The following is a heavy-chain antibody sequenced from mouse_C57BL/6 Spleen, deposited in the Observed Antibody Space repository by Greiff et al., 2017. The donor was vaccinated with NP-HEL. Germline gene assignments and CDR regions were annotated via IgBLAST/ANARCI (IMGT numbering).Heavy chain of an antibody. V-gene: IGHV5-17*01. D-gene: IGHD2-1*01. J-gene: IGHJ1*03. Sequence: VQLQQSGGGLVKPGGSLKLSCAASGFTFSDYGMHWVRQAPEKGLEWVAYISSGSSTIYYADTVKGRFTISRDNAKNTLFLQMTSLRSEDTAMYYCARRDYGKRYFDVWGTGTTVTVSS. CDR1: GFTFSDYG. CDR2: ISSGSSTI. CDR3: ARRDYGKRYFDV.